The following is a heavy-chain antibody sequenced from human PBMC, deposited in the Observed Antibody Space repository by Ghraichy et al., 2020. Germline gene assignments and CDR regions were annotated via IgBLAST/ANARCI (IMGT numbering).Heavy chain of an antibody. J-gene: IGHJ4*02. CDR1: GFTFSSYA. Sequence: VGSLRLSCAASGFTFSSYAMSWVRQAPGKGLECVSSISGSAISTYYADSVKGRFTISRDNSKNTLYLLMNSLRSEDTAVYFCAKVHSSGWYQVKSGPFDYWGQGILATVSS. D-gene: IGHD6-19*01. V-gene: IGHV3-23*01. CDR3: AKVHSSGWYQVKSGPFDY. CDR2: ISGSAIST.